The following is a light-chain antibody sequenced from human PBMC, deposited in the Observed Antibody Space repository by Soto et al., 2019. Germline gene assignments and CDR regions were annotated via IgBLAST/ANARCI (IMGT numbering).Light chain of an antibody. CDR2: EVS. J-gene: IGLJ1*01. V-gene: IGLV2-14*01. Sequence: QSALTQPASVSGSPGQSITFSCTGTSSDVGGHNYVSWYRQHPGKAPKLMIYEVSDRPSGVSNRFSGSKSGNTASLTISGLQAEDEADYYCSSYTSTSTPYVFGTGTKLTVL. CDR1: SSDVGGHNY. CDR3: SSYTSTSTPYV.